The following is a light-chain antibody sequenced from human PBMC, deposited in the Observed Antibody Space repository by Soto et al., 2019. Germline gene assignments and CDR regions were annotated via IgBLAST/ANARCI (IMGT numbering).Light chain of an antibody. CDR3: TSYAGSDIWV. CDR2: EVS. Sequence: QLVLTQPPSASGSPGQSVTISCTGTSSDVGAYNYVSWYQQYPGKAPKVMIYEVSKRPSGVPDRFSGSKSGKTASLTVSGLQPEDEADYYCTSYAGSDIWVFGGGTKLTVL. CDR1: SSDVGAYNY. V-gene: IGLV2-8*01. J-gene: IGLJ3*02.